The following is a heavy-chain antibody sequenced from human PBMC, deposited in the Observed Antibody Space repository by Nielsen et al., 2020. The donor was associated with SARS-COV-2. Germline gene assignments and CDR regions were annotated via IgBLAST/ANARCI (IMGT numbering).Heavy chain of an antibody. CDR2: ISSSSSYT. D-gene: IGHD6-6*01. CDR1: GFTFSDYY. J-gene: IGHJ6*02. CDR3: ARDKSSSSSRTNYYYYGMDV. Sequence: SLKISCAASGFTFSDYYMSWIRQAPGKGLEWVSYISSSSSYTNYADSVKGRFTISRDNAKNSLYLQMNSLRAEDTAVYYCARDKSSSSSRTNYYYYGMDVWGQGTTVTVSS. V-gene: IGHV3-11*05.